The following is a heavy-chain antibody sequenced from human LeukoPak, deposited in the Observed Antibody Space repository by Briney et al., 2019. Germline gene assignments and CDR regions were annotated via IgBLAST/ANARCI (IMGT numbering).Heavy chain of an antibody. D-gene: IGHD3-22*01. CDR2: IYYSGST. Sequence: SETLSLTCTVSGGSISSYYWSWIRQPPGKGLEWIGYIYYSGSTNYNPSLKSRVTISVDTSKNQFSLKLSSVTAADTAVYYCARGHDSSGPFDYWGQGTLVTVSS. CDR3: ARGHDSSGPFDY. CDR1: GGSISSYY. J-gene: IGHJ4*02. V-gene: IGHV4-59*12.